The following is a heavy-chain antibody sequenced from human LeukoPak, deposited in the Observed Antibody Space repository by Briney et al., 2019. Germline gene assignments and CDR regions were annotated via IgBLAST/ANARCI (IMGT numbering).Heavy chain of an antibody. CDR1: GFTFSSYG. V-gene: IGHV3-30*18. Sequence: PGRSLRLSCAASGFTFSSYGMHWVRQAPGKGLEWVAVISYDGSNKYYADSVKGRFTISRDNSKNTLYLQMSSLRAEDTAVYYCAKEKEGPAGLTATFDYWGQGTLVTVSS. D-gene: IGHD2-2*01. J-gene: IGHJ4*02. CDR2: ISYDGSNK. CDR3: AKEKEGPAGLTATFDY.